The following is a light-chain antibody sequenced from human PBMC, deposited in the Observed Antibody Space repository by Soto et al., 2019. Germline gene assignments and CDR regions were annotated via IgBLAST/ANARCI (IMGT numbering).Light chain of an antibody. CDR1: SSDVGAYNL. CDR3: CSDAGSRTFV. CDR2: EGT. Sequence: QSALTQPASVSGSPGQSITVSCTGTSSDVGAYNLVSWYQQHPGKAPRLIIYEGTKRPSGISHRFSGSKSDNTASLTISGLRAEDEAHYHCCSDAGSRTFVFGGGTKVTVL. V-gene: IGLV2-23*01. J-gene: IGLJ3*02.